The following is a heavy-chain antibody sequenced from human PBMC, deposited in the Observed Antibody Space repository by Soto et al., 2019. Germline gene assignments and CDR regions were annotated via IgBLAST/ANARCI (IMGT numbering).Heavy chain of an antibody. CDR2: IIPILGIA. CDR3: ARDEDCSGGSCYVY. CDR1: GGTFSSYT. D-gene: IGHD2-15*01. J-gene: IGHJ4*02. V-gene: IGHV1-69*04. Sequence: SVKVSCKASGGTFSSYTISWVRQAPGQGLEWVGRIIPILGIANYAQKFQGRVTITADKSTSTAYMELSSLRSEDTAVYYCARDEDCSGGSCYVYWGQGTLVTVSS.